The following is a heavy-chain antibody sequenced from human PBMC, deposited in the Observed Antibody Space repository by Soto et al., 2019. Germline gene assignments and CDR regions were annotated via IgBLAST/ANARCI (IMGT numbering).Heavy chain of an antibody. J-gene: IGHJ4*02. D-gene: IGHD2-15*01. Sequence: GGSLRLSCAASGFTFSSYAMSWVRQAPGKGLEWVSAISGSGGSTYYADSVKGRFTISRDNSKNTLYLQMNSLRAEDTAVYYCAKLQYCSGGSCYQFDYWRQGTLVTVS. CDR1: GFTFSSYA. V-gene: IGHV3-23*01. CDR3: AKLQYCSGGSCYQFDY. CDR2: ISGSGGST.